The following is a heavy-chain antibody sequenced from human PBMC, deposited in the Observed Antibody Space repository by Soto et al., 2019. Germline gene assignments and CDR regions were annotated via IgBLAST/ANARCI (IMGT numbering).Heavy chain of an antibody. CDR3: ARNQDIVVVPPAMRACACDI. CDR2: INHSGST. D-gene: IGHD2-2*01. Sequence: QVQLQQWGAGLLKPSETLSLTCAVYGGSFSGYYWSWIRQPPGKGLEWIGEINHSGSTNYNPSLKSRVAISVETFENQFSLKRSSVTAAATAVYYCARNQDIVVVPPAMRACACDIWGQGTMVTVSS. V-gene: IGHV4-34*01. CDR1: GGSFSGYY. J-gene: IGHJ3*02.